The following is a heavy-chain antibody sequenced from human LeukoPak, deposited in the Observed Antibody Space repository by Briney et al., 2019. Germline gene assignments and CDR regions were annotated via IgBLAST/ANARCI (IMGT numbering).Heavy chain of an antibody. CDR2: MNPNSGNT. CDR1: GYTFTSYD. D-gene: IGHD5-18*01. J-gene: IGHJ3*02. V-gene: IGHV1-8*01. Sequence: ASVKVSCKASGYTFTSYDINWVRQATGQGLEWMGWMNPNSGNTGYAQKFQGRVTTTRNTSISTAYMELSSPRSEDTAVYYRARVVGYSYGHGDAFDIWGQGTMVTVSS. CDR3: ARVVGYSYGHGDAFDI.